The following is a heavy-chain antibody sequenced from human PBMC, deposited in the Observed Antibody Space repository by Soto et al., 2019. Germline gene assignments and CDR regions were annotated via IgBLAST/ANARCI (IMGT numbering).Heavy chain of an antibody. CDR1: GFSLNTYW. Sequence: GESLKISCEGSGFSLNTYWVAWVRQIPGKGLEWMGIFYPDDSDTRYNPSFQGQVTISADKSIRTAYLQWNSLKASDTAMYFCARGGKGVSHFYGLDVWGQGTTVTVSS. D-gene: IGHD2-8*01. J-gene: IGHJ6*02. CDR2: FYPDDSDT. V-gene: IGHV5-51*01. CDR3: ARGGKGVSHFYGLDV.